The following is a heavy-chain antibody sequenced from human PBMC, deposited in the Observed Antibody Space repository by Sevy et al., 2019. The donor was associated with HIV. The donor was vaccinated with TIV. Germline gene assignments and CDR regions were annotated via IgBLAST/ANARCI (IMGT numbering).Heavy chain of an antibody. CDR1: GFTFGDYY. V-gene: IGHV3-11*06. CDR3: ARGAYDV. CDR2: ISSRSSFT. J-gene: IGHJ3*01. Sequence: GGSLRLSCVGSGFTFGDYYISWIRQAPGKGLECVAYISSRSSFTNYNDSVRGRFTISRDNAKNEVFLQMNSLRAEDTGVYYCARGAYDVWGQGTTVTVSS.